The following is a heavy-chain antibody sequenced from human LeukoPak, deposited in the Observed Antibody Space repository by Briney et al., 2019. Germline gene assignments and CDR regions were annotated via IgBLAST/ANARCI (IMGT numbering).Heavy chain of an antibody. CDR3: ARMVGQLIEYYFDY. J-gene: IGHJ4*02. CDR2: IYYSGST. V-gene: IGHV4-39*01. D-gene: IGHD1/OR15-1a*01. Sequence: PSETLSLTCTVSGGSISSSSYYWGWIRQPPGKGLEWIGSIYYSGSTYYNPSLKSRVTISVDTSKNQFSLKLSSVTAADTAVYYCARMVGQLIEYYFDYWGRGTLVTVSS. CDR1: GGSISSSSYY.